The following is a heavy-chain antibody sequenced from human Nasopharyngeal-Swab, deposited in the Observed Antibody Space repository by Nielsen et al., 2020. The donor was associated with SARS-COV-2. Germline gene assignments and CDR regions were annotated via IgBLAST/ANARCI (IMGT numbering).Heavy chain of an antibody. CDR1: GFTFGDSA. D-gene: IGHD2-15*01. V-gene: IGHV3-73*01. J-gene: IGHJ4*02. CDR2: GGSKGNNYAT. Sequence: GESLKISCAASGFTFGDSAIHWVRQASGKGLEWVGGGGSKGNNYATAYSASVKGRFIIFRDDPTNTAYLQMNSLKTEDTAMYYCTRCGGGCYSGRDYWGQGTLDTVSS. CDR3: TRCGGGCYSGRDY.